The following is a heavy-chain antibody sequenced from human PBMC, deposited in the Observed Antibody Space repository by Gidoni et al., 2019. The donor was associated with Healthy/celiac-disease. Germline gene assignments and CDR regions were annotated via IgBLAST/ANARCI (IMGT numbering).Heavy chain of an antibody. CDR3: ARESLITFGGVIVH. D-gene: IGHD3-16*01. J-gene: IGHJ5*02. V-gene: IGHV4-31*03. Sequence: QVKLQESGPGLVNPAQTLSITCTVAGGSISSGGYYWSWIRQHPGKGLEWIGYIYYRGCPYYTPSLKSRVTISVDTSKHQFSLTLRSVTAADTAVYYCARESLITFGGVIVHWGQGTLVTVSS. CDR2: IYYRGCP. CDR1: GGSISSGGYY.